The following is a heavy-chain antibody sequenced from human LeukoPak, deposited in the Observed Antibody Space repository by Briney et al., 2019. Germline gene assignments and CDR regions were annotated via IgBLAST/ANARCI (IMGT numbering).Heavy chain of an antibody. J-gene: IGHJ4*02. Sequence: GASVKVSCKASGYTFTSYGISWVRQAPGQGLEWMGWISAYNGNTNYAQKLQGRVTMTTDTSTSTASMELRSLRPDDTAVYYCASLGSWGVMKDWGQGTLVTVSS. D-gene: IGHD3-16*01. V-gene: IGHV1-18*01. CDR2: ISAYNGNT. CDR1: GYTFTSYG. CDR3: ASLGSWGVMKD.